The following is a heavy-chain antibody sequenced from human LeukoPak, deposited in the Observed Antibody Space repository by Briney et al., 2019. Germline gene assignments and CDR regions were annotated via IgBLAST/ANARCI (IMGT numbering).Heavy chain of an antibody. CDR2: MHYSGII. V-gene: IGHV4-39*01. D-gene: IGHD5/OR15-5a*01. CDR3: ASVYDGRYFDY. CDR1: GGSISSSSYY. Sequence: SETLSLTCTVSGGSISSSSYYWGWIRQPPGKGLEWTGRMHYSGIIHYNPSLKSRVTISVDTSKNQFSLKLSSVTAADTAAYYCASVYDGRYFDYWGQGTLVTVSS. J-gene: IGHJ4*02.